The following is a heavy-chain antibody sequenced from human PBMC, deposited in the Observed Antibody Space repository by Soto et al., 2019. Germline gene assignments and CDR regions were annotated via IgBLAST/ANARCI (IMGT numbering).Heavy chain of an antibody. CDR3: AKSFCSSSSCFFVRVDP. V-gene: IGHV3-23*01. J-gene: IGHJ5*02. D-gene: IGHD2-2*01. CDR1: GFTFSSYA. CDR2: ISGTGVPT. Sequence: GGSLRLSCAASGFTFSSYAMSWVRQAPGKGLECISLISGTGVPTLYAESVKGRFSVSRDNSKNTLFLEMNNLRVDDTAIYYCAKSFCSSSSCFFVRVDPWGPGTLVTVSS.